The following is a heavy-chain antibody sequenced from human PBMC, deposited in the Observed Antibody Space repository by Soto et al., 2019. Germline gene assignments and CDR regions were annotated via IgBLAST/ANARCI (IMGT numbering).Heavy chain of an antibody. Sequence: GGSLRLSCAASGFTFSSYSMNWVRQAPGKGLEWVSSISSSSSYIYYADSVKGRFTISRDNAKNSLYLQMNSLRAEDTAVYYCARALAKVTTFDWFDPWGQGTLVTVSS. CDR1: GFTFSSYS. CDR3: ARALAKVTTFDWFDP. J-gene: IGHJ5*02. CDR2: ISSSSSYI. D-gene: IGHD3-16*01. V-gene: IGHV3-21*01.